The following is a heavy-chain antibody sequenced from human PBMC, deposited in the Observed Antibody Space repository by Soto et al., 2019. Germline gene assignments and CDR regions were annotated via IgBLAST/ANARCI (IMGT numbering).Heavy chain of an antibody. D-gene: IGHD5-18*01. J-gene: IGHJ4*02. CDR3: TRSYGYTFGGSLDN. CDR1: GDTFNSYV. V-gene: IGHV1-69*01. Sequence: QVQLVQSGPEVKKTGSSVKVSCKASGDTFNSYVITWVRQAPGQGLEWLGGIITAFGTTSYAQNFQDRLSITADESATTDHMELSSLTSDDTAMYYWTRSYGYTFGGSLDNWGQGTLVNVSS. CDR2: IITAFGTT.